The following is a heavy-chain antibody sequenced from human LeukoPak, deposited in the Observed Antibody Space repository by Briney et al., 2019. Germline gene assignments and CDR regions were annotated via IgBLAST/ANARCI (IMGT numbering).Heavy chain of an antibody. CDR1: GFAVSDYY. D-gene: IGHD3-10*01. CDR2: IYSGGNT. J-gene: IGHJ5*02. CDR3: AVRPGHYPASGSHPA. Sequence: GGSLRLSCAASGFAVSDYYVYWVRQAPGKGLEWVAVIYSGGNTYYAESVKERFIISRDNSKNTVYLHMNSLRAEETAVYYCAVRPGHYPASGSHPAWGQGTLVTVSS. V-gene: IGHV3-66*01.